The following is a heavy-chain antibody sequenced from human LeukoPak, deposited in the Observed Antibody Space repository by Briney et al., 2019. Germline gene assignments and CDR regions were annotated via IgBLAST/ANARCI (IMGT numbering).Heavy chain of an antibody. Sequence: GASVKVSCKASGYTFTSYDINWVRQATGQGLEWMGWMNPNSGNTGYAQKFQGRVTMTTDTSTSTAYMELRSLRSDDTAVYYCARDSRYSCYCLDPWGQGTLVTVSS. CDR2: MNPNSGNT. V-gene: IGHV1-8*01. CDR3: ARDSRYSCYCLDP. CDR1: GYTFTSYD. D-gene: IGHD3-16*02. J-gene: IGHJ5*02.